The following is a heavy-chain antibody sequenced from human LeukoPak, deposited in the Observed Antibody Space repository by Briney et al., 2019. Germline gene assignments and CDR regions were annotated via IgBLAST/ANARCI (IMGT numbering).Heavy chain of an antibody. CDR2: IYYSGNT. Sequence: SETLSLTCTVSGGSISGYYWSWFRQPPGKGLEWIGYIYYSGNTNYNPSLESRVTISLDTSMSQFSLNLNFMTAADTAVYYCARIYGSYSPDYWGQGTLVTVSS. CDR3: ARIYGSYSPDY. V-gene: IGHV4-59*12. J-gene: IGHJ4*02. D-gene: IGHD1-26*01. CDR1: GGSISGYY.